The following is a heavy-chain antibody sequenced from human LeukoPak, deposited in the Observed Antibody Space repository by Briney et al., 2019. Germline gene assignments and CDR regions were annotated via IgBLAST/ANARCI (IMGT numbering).Heavy chain of an antibody. Sequence: GGSLRLSXAASGYTFNNYAMSWVRQAPGKGLEWVSAISGSGGSTYYADSVKGRFTISRDNSKNTLYLQMNSLRAEDTAVYYCAKDGAYCNGGSCPHYWGQGTLVTVSS. V-gene: IGHV3-23*01. CDR3: AKDGAYCNGGSCPHY. D-gene: IGHD2-15*01. CDR2: ISGSGGST. J-gene: IGHJ4*02. CDR1: GYTFNNYA.